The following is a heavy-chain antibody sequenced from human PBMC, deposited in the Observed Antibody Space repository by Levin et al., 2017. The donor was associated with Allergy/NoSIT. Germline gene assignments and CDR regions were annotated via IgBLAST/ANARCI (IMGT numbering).Heavy chain of an antibody. CDR3: ARYSYDSSGYSPYYYYGMDV. CDR1: GYTFTGYY. Sequence: GESLKISCKASGYTFTGYYMHWVRQAPGQGLEWMGWINPNSGGTNYAQKFQGRVTMTTDTSTSTAYMELRSLRSDDSAVYYCARYSYDSSGYSPYYYYGMDVWGQGTTVTVSS. V-gene: IGHV1-2*02. CDR2: INPNSGGT. J-gene: IGHJ6*02. D-gene: IGHD3-22*01.